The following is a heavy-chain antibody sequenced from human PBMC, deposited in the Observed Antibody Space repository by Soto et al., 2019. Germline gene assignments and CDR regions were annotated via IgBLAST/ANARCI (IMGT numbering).Heavy chain of an antibody. V-gene: IGHV3-21*01. CDR1: GFTLSSYS. D-gene: IGHD6-25*01. CDR3: ARSQIAAAITNSYYYYGMDV. CDR2: ISSSSSYI. Sequence: PGGSLRLSCAASGFTLSSYSMNWVRQAPGKGLEWVSSISSSSSYIYYADSVKGRFTISRDSAKNSLYLQMNSLRAEDTAVYYCARSQIAAAITNSYYYYGMDVWGQGTTVTVSS. J-gene: IGHJ6*02.